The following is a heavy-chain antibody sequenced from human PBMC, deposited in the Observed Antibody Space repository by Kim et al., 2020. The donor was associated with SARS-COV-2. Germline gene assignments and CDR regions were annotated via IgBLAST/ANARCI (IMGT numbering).Heavy chain of an antibody. V-gene: IGHV3-13*01. CDR2: IGTAGDT. J-gene: IGHJ5*02. CDR1: GFTFSSYD. CDR3: ARGLWNSRSFYWFDP. Sequence: GGSLRLSCAASGFTFSSYDMHWVRQAPGKGLEWVSAIGTAGDTYYPGSVKGRFTISRENAKNSLYLQMNSLRAGDTAVYYCARGLWNSRSFYWFDPWGQGTLVTVSS. D-gene: IGHD1-7*01.